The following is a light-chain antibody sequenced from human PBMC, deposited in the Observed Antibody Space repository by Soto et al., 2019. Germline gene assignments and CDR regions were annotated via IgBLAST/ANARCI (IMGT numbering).Light chain of an antibody. Sequence: DIQMTQSPSPLSASVGDRVTITCRASQTIRTRLAWYQQKPGKAPKLLIYDASTLESGVPSRFSGGGSETDFTLTISGLQPDDFATYYCQQYTSFSRTFGQGTTVDI. CDR2: DAS. CDR3: QQYTSFSRT. CDR1: QTIRTR. V-gene: IGKV1-5*01. J-gene: IGKJ1*01.